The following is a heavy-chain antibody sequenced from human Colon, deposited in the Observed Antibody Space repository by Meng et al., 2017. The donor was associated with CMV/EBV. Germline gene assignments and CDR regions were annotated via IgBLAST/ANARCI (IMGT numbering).Heavy chain of an antibody. D-gene: IGHD3-3*01. CDR1: GFTFSTSW. J-gene: IGHJ4*02. V-gene: IGHV3-7*01. CDR3: ARDPRNTYYDFWSGYYLDQ. Sequence: GESLKISCAASGFTFSTSWMTWVRQAPGKGLEWVANIKYDGTEKNYVDSVRGRFTTSRDNAKNSLYLQMDSLRVEDTAVYYCARDPRNTYYDFWSGYYLDQWGQGTLVTVSS. CDR2: IKYDGTEK.